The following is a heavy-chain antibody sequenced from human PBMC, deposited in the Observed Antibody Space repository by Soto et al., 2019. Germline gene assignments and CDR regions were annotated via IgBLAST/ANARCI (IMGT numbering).Heavy chain of an antibody. CDR1: GYGFTTYG. Sequence: QAHLVQSGAEVKKPVASVKVSCKCSGYGFTTYGITWVRQAPGQGLEWMAWISAHNGNTNYAQKLQGRVTVTRDTSTSTVYMELISLRSDDTAVYYCARGRYGDYWGQGSRVTVSS. J-gene: IGHJ4*02. V-gene: IGHV1-18*01. D-gene: IGHD1-1*01. CDR2: ISAHNGNT. CDR3: ARGRYGDY.